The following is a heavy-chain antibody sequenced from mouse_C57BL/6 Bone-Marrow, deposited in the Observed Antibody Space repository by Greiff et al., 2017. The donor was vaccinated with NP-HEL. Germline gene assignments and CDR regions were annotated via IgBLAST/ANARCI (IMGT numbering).Heavy chain of an antibody. CDR2: FYPGSGSI. J-gene: IGHJ2*01. CDR3: ARHEDSGGGLRRGFDY. CDR1: GYTFTEYT. D-gene: IGHD2-4*01. Sequence: QVQLKQSGAELVKPGASVKLSCKASGYTFTEYTIHWVKQRSGQGLEWIGWFYPGSGSIKYNEKFKDKATLTADKSSSTVYMELSRLTSEDSAVYFCARHEDSGGGLRRGFDYWGQGTTLTVSS. V-gene: IGHV1-62-2*01.